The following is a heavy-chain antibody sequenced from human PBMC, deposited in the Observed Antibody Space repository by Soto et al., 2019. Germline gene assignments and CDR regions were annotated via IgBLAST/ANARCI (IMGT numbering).Heavy chain of an antibody. Sequence: ASVKVSCKASGYTFSSYGIDWVRQAPGQGLEWMGWISAYNGNTRYAQNLQDRVIMTTDTSRSTAYMELRSLRSDDTAVYYCGREYDILTGILWAGLDYYGMYFWGQGSTVPV. D-gene: IGHD3-9*01. V-gene: IGHV1-18*01. CDR3: GREYDILTGILWAGLDYYGMYF. CDR1: GYTFSSYG. J-gene: IGHJ6*02. CDR2: ISAYNGNT.